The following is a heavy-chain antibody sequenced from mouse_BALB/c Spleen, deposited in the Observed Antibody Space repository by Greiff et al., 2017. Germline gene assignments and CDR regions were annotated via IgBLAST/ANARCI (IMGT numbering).Heavy chain of an antibody. D-gene: IGHD2-10*01. CDR3: ARAYYGNYGGAMDY. J-gene: IGHJ4*01. CDR2: IDPSDSET. V-gene: IGHV1-69*02. CDR1: GYTFTSYW. Sequence: QVQLKQPGAELVKPGAPVKLSCKASGYTFTSYWMNWVRQRPGRGLEWIGRIDPSDSETHYNQKFKDKATLTVDKSSSTAYIQLSSLTSEDSAVYYCARAYYGNYGGAMDYWGQGTSVTVSS.